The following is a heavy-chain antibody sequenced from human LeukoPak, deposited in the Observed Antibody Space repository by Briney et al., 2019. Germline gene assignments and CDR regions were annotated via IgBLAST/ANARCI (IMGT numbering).Heavy chain of an antibody. J-gene: IGHJ4*02. CDR1: GFTFSNYS. D-gene: IGHD6-25*01. CDR3: RRGGAAPAVDY. V-gene: IGHV3-64*01. CDR2: ISSDGGST. Sequence: PGGSLRLSCAASGFTFSNYSMHWVRHAPGKGLEYVSAISSDGGSTYYANSVKGRFTISRDNSKNTLYLQMGSLRAEDMAVYFCRRGGAAPAVDYWGQGTLVTVSS.